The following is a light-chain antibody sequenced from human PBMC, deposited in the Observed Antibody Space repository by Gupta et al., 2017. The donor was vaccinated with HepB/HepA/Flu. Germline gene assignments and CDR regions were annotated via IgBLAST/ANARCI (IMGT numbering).Light chain of an antibody. V-gene: IGLV1-47*01. J-gene: IGLJ7*01. CDR2: MNN. Sequence: QSVLTQPPSLSGTPGQRVTISCSGTNSNIGTKSVCWYQYLPGAAPRLLIYMNNQRPSGVPDRFYGYKSGTSASLAISGLRSDDEADYYWSVWADDMSGSGVFGGGTQMTVL. CDR1: NSNIGTKS. CDR3: SVWADDMSGSGV.